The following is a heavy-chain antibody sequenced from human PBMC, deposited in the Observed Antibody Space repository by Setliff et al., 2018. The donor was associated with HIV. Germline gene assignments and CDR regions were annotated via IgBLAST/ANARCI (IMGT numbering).Heavy chain of an antibody. J-gene: IGHJ6*02. CDR1: GFTFSSYG. D-gene: IGHD4-17*01. CDR3: ARAKIGPAGDRTYYYGMDV. Sequence: GGSLRLSCAASGFTFSSYGMHWVRQAPGKGLEWVSYISFSGNTIYYRDSVRGRFTIARDNARNSLYLQMNSLKADDTAVYYCARAKIGPAGDRTYYYGMDVWGQGTTVTVSS. CDR2: ISFSGNTI. V-gene: IGHV3-48*04.